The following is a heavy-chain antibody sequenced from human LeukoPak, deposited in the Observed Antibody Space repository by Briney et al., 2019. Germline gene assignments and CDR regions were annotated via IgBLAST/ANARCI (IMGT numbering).Heavy chain of an antibody. D-gene: IGHD3-22*01. Sequence: ASVKVSCKASGGTFSSYAISWVRQAPGQGLEWMGGIIPIFGTANYAQKFQGRVTITADESTSTAYMELSSLRSEDTAVYYCARHTRETYYYDSSGYLAMWGQGTLVTVSS. V-gene: IGHV1-69*13. CDR2: IIPIFGTA. J-gene: IGHJ4*02. CDR3: ARHTRETYYYDSSGYLAM. CDR1: GGTFSSYA.